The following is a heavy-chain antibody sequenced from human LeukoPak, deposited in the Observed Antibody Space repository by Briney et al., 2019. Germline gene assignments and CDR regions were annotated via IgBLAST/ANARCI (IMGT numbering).Heavy chain of an antibody. D-gene: IGHD5-24*01. Sequence: GGSLRLSCAASGFTFSSYSMNWVRQAPGKGLEWVSSISSRSSYIYYADSVKGRFTISRDNAKNSLYLQMNSLRAEDTAVYYCARGDGYWGQGTLVTVSS. CDR3: ARGDGY. J-gene: IGHJ4*02. V-gene: IGHV3-21*01. CDR1: GFTFSSYS. CDR2: ISSRSSYI.